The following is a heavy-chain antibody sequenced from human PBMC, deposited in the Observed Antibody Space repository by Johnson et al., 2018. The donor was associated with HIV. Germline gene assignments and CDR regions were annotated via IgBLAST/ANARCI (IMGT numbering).Heavy chain of an antibody. Sequence: QVQLVESGGGLVQPGRSLRLSCAASGFTFSSYAMHWVRQAPGKGLEWVAVISYDGSNKYFGGSVEGRFDISRENSKNSHYLHMNSLRPEDTAIYYCVREGYSSSSDAFDIWGQGTMVTVSS. CDR3: VREGYSSSSDAFDI. V-gene: IGHV3-30*09. D-gene: IGHD6-6*01. J-gene: IGHJ3*02. CDR1: GFTFSSYA. CDR2: ISYDGSNK.